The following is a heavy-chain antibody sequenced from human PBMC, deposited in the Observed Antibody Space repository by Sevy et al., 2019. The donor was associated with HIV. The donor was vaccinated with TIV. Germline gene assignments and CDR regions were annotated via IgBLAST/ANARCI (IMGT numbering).Heavy chain of an antibody. CDR2: IYPNGGDT. D-gene: IGHD3-3*01. Sequence: ASVKVSCKTSGYTFAAYYIHWVRQAPGQGPEWLGGIYPNGGDTTFAQKFQGRVTVTISTSINTVYMELNRLRSDDTAVYYCARGKREEWLLYLDNWGQGTLVTVSS. CDR1: GYTFAAYY. V-gene: IGHV1-2*02. J-gene: IGHJ4*02. CDR3: ARGKREEWLLYLDN.